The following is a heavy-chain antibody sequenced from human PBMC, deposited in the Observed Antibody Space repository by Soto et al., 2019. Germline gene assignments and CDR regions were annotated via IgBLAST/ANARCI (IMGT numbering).Heavy chain of an antibody. CDR2: INAGNGNT. CDR3: ARVKYCSGGSCPPGWFDP. Sequence: QVQLVQSGAEVKKPGASVKVSCKASGYTFTSYAMHWVRQAPGQRLEWMGWINAGNGNTKYSQKFQGRVTITRDTSASTDYMELSSLRSEDTAVYYCARVKYCSGGSCPPGWFDPWGQGTLVTVSS. D-gene: IGHD2-15*01. J-gene: IGHJ5*02. V-gene: IGHV1-3*01. CDR1: GYTFTSYA.